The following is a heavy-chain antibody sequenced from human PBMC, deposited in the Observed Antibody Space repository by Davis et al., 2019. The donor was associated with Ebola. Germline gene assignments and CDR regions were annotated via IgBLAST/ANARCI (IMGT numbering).Heavy chain of an antibody. V-gene: IGHV1-24*01. Sequence: ASVKVSCKVSGYTLTELSMHWVRQAPGKGLEWMGGFDPEDGETIYAQKFQGRVTMTEDTSTDTAYMELSSLRSEDTAVYYCVGSDTAMVEGAYYYYGMDVWGQGTTVTVSS. CDR3: VGSDTAMVEGAYYYYGMDV. D-gene: IGHD5-18*01. J-gene: IGHJ6*02. CDR1: GYTLTELS. CDR2: FDPEDGET.